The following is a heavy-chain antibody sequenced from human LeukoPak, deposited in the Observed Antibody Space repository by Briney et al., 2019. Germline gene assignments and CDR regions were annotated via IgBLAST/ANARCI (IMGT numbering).Heavy chain of an antibody. CDR3: ARGFNDFWSGSQLEY. CDR1: GFIFGGYA. D-gene: IGHD3-3*01. Sequence: PGGSLRLSCAACGFIFGGYAMHWVRQAPGKGLQWLAVISYDGGKTYYADSVEGRFTISRDNSKSTVYLEINSLRSEDTAIYYCARGFNDFWSGSQLEYWGQGTLVTVSS. J-gene: IGHJ4*02. CDR2: ISYDGGKT. V-gene: IGHV3-30-3*01.